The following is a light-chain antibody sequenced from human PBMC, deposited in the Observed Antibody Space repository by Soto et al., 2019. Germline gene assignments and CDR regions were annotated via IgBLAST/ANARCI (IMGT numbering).Light chain of an antibody. CDR3: QQRGYT. CDR1: QSVSSF. CDR2: DTS. Sequence: EIVLTQSPATLSLSPGERATLSCRASQSVSSFLAWYQQKPGQAPRLLIYDTSSRATGIPARFSGSGSGTDFTLTISSLEPEEFAVYYCQQRGYTFGQGTKLEIK. V-gene: IGKV3-11*01. J-gene: IGKJ2*01.